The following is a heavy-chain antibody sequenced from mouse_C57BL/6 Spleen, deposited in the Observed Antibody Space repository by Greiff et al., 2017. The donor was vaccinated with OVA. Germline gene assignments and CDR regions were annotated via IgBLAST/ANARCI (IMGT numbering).Heavy chain of an antibody. D-gene: IGHD1-1*01. V-gene: IGHV1-74*01. J-gene: IGHJ1*03. CDR1: GYIFTSYW. Sequence: QVQLKQPGAELVKPGASVKVSSKASGYIFTSYWMHGVKQRTGQGLEWIGRNHPSDSETNDNQKYKGKATLTVYKSSRTVYMQLSSLTSQDSAVYNCAHYCGSSYVGYFDVWSTGTTVTVSS. CDR2: NHPSDSET. CDR3: AHYCGSSYVGYFDV.